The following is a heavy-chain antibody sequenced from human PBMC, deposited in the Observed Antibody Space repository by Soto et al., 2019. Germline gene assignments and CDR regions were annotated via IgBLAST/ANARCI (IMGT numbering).Heavy chain of an antibody. V-gene: IGHV1-69*02. J-gene: IGHJ4*01. CDR2: IIPILGIA. Sequence: QVQLVQSGAEVKKPGSSVKVSCKASGGTFSSYTISWVRQAPGQGLEWMGRIIPILGIANYAQKFQGRVTITADKSTSTAYMELSSLRSEDTAVYYCASHDYGDWFDYWGHVTLVTVSS. CDR3: ASHDYGDWFDY. D-gene: IGHD4-17*01. CDR1: GGTFSSYT.